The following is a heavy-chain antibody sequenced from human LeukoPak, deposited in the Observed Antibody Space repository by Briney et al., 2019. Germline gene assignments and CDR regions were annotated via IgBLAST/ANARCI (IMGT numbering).Heavy chain of an antibody. CDR1: GGSFSGYY. D-gene: IGHD3-16*01. V-gene: IGHV4-34*01. CDR3: AREGSSGRVAEAFDY. CDR2: INHSGST. Sequence: SETLSLTCAVYGGSFSGYYWSWIRQPPGKGLEWIGEINHSGSTNYNPSLKSRVTLSVDTSKNQFSLKLSSVTAADTAVYYCAREGSSGRVAEAFDYWGQGTLVTVSS. J-gene: IGHJ4*02.